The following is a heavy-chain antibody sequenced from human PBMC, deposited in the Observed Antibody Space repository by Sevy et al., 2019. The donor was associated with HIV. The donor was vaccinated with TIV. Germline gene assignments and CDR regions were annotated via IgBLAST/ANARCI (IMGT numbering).Heavy chain of an antibody. Sequence: ASVKVSCKASGGTFSNYAISWVRQAPGQGLEWMGGFIPMFDTANYAQKFQGKVKLTADGSTTTAYMELSSLRSDDTAVYYCAGSYFDSSGYSPLYYYGMDVWGQGTTVTVSS. CDR2: FIPMFDTA. CDR3: AGSYFDSSGYSPLYYYGMDV. J-gene: IGHJ6*02. V-gene: IGHV1-69*13. CDR1: GGTFSNYA. D-gene: IGHD3-22*01.